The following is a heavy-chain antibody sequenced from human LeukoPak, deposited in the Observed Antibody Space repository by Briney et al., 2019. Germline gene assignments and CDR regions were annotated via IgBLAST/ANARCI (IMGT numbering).Heavy chain of an antibody. V-gene: IGHV1-18*01. Sequence: GASVKVSCKASGYTFTSYGISWVRQAPGQGLEWMGWISAYNGNTNYAQKLQGRVTMTTDTSTSTAYMELRSLRSDDTAVYYCARGAYNWNDAGSFDYWGQGTLVTVSS. CDR3: ARGAYNWNDAGSFDY. D-gene: IGHD1-1*01. CDR2: ISAYNGNT. J-gene: IGHJ4*02. CDR1: GYTFTSYG.